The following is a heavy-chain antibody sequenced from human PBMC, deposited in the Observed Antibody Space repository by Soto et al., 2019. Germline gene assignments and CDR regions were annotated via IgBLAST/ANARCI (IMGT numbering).Heavy chain of an antibody. D-gene: IGHD2-2*01. CDR3: ARGDQLPDFDY. CDR1: GYTFSSYS. V-gene: IGHV3-21*01. J-gene: IGHJ4*02. Sequence: EVQLVESGGGLVKPGGSLRLSCAASGYTFSSYSMNWVRQAPGKGLEWVSSISSSSSYIYYADSVKGRFTISRDNAKNSLYLQMNSLRAEYTAVYYCARGDQLPDFDYWGQGTLVTVSS. CDR2: ISSSSSYI.